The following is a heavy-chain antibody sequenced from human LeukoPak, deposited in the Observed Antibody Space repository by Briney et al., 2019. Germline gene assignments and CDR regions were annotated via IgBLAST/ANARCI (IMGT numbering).Heavy chain of an antibody. CDR3: AKGRVVADGTIMVS. D-gene: IGHD6-13*01. CDR1: GFIFSSYV. V-gene: IGHV3-23*01. J-gene: IGHJ5*02. Sequence: SGGSLRLSCVASGFIFSSYVMIWVRQAPGKGLEWVSAISGSGDSTYYADSVKGRFTISRDNSKNTLYLQMNSLRAEGTAVYYCAKGRVVADGTIMVSWGQGTLVTVSS. CDR2: ISGSGDST.